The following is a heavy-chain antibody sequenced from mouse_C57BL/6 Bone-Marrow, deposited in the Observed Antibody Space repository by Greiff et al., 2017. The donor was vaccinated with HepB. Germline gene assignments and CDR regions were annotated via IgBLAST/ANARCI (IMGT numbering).Heavy chain of an antibody. CDR1: GFSLTSYG. J-gene: IGHJ4*01. CDR3: AKRYWDEYYAMDY. CDR2: IWIGGST. D-gene: IGHD4-1*01. Sequence: VQLQQSGPGLVQPSQSLSITCTVSGFSLTSYGVHWVRQSPGKGLEWLGVIWIGGSTDYNAAFMSRLSITKDNSKSQVFFKMNSLQADDTAIYYCAKRYWDEYYAMDYWGQGTSVTVSS. V-gene: IGHV2-5*01.